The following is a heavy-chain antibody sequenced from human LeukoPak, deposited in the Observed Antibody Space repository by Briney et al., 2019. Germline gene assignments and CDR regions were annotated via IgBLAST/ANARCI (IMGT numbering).Heavy chain of an antibody. CDR3: ARREINYNPCFAP. CDR1: GYTFTSYA. J-gene: IGHJ5*02. V-gene: IGHV1-3*01. CDR2: INAGNGNT. D-gene: IGHD4-11*01. Sequence: ASVKVSCKASGYTFTSYAMHWVRQAPGQRLEWMGWINAGNGNTKYSQKFQGRVTITRDTSASTAYMELSSLRSEDMAVYYCARREINYNPCFAPWAQEPLLTFPS.